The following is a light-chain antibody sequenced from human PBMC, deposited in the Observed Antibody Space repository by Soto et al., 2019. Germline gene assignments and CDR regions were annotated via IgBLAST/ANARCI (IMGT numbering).Light chain of an antibody. J-gene: IGKJ2*01. Sequence: EMVMTQSPATLSVSPGERATLSCRASQSVSSNLAWYQQKPGQAPRLLIYGASTRATCIPARFSGSGSGAEFTLTISGLQSEDFAVYYCQQYNKWPYTFGQGTNLEIK. CDR2: GAS. CDR1: QSVSSN. CDR3: QQYNKWPYT. V-gene: IGKV3-15*01.